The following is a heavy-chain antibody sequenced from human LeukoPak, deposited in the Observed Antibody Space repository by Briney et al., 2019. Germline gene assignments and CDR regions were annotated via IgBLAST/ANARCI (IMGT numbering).Heavy chain of an antibody. CDR2: IYHSGST. D-gene: IGHD5-18*01. CDR1: GYSISSGYY. J-gene: IGHJ4*02. Sequence: PSETLSLTCTVSGYSISSGYYWGWIRQPPGKELEWIGSIYHSGSTYYNPSLKSRVTISVDTSKNQFSLKLSSVTAADTAVYYCARDRGYGYGSDYWGQGTLVTVSS. CDR3: ARDRGYGYGSDY. V-gene: IGHV4-38-2*02.